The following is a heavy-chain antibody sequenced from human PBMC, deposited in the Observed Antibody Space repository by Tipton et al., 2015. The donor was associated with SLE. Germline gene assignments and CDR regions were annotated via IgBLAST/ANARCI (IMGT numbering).Heavy chain of an antibody. Sequence: SLRLSCAASGFSFSSYYMNWVRQVPGKGLAWVSRIETDGRSTAYADSVTGRFTVSRDNAQDTLFLQMNSLRAEDAGVYYCARAFRLGLDSFDIWGQGTTVTVSA. J-gene: IGHJ3*02. V-gene: IGHV3-74*01. CDR2: IETDGRST. D-gene: IGHD3/OR15-3a*01. CDR3: ARAFRLGLDSFDI. CDR1: GFSFSSYY.